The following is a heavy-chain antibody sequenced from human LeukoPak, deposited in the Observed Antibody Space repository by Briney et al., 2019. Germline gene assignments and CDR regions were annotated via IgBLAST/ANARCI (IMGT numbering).Heavy chain of an antibody. J-gene: IGHJ4*02. D-gene: IGHD6-13*01. Sequence: GGSLRLSCAASGFTFSSYAMSWVRQAPGKGLEWVSAISGSGGSTYYADSVKGRLTISRDNSKNTLYLQMNSLRAEDTAVYYCGLGRRYSSSSAQDNTPFDYWGQGTLVTVSS. V-gene: IGHV3-23*01. CDR2: ISGSGGST. CDR3: GLGRRYSSSSAQDNTPFDY. CDR1: GFTFSSYA.